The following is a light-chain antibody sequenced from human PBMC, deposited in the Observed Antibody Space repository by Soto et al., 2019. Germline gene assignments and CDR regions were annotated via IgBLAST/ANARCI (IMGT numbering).Light chain of an antibody. Sequence: QSVLTQPASVSGSPGQSITISCTGTSSDVGGYNHVSWYQQHPGKAPKLIIYEVRNRPSGVSNRLSGSKSGNTASLTISGLQAEDETDYYCFSYTSSGTYVFGTGTKVTVL. V-gene: IGLV2-14*01. CDR3: FSYTSSGTYV. J-gene: IGLJ1*01. CDR2: EVR. CDR1: SSDVGGYNH.